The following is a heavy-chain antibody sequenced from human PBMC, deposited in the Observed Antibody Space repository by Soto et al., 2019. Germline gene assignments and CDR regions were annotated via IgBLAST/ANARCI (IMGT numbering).Heavy chain of an antibody. J-gene: IGHJ4*02. Sequence: QVKLVESGGGVVQPGRCLRLSCAASGYTFSSYAMHWVRQAPGKGLEWVAFISYDGSDKFYADSVKGRFIISRDNSKNTLYLQMNSLRAEDTAVYYCARERDSFDDWGQGTLVIVSS. CDR1: GYTFSSYA. CDR2: ISYDGSDK. CDR3: ARERDSFDD. D-gene: IGHD2-15*01. V-gene: IGHV3-30-3*01.